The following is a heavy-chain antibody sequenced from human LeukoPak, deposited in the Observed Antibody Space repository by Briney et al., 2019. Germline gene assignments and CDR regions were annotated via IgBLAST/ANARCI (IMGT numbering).Heavy chain of an antibody. CDR1: GGSFSGYY. D-gene: IGHD2-15*01. Sequence: PSDTLSLTCAVYGGSFSGYYWSWIRQPPGKGLEWIGEINHSGSTNYNPSLKSRVTISVDTSKNQFSLKLSSVTAADTAVYYCARGGDIVVVVAATGAFDIWGQGTMVTVSS. V-gene: IGHV4-34*01. J-gene: IGHJ3*02. CDR3: ARGGDIVVVVAATGAFDI. CDR2: INHSGST.